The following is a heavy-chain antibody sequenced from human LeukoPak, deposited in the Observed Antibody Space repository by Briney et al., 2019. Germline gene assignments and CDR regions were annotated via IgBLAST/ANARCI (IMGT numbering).Heavy chain of an antibody. J-gene: IGHJ6*02. CDR3: ARDSYGMDV. Sequence: GGSLRLSCAASGFTFSRYGMHWVRQAPGKGLEWVAVISYDGSNKYYADSVKGRFTISRDNSKNTLYLQMNSLRAEDTAVYYCARDSYGMDVWGQGTTVTVSS. V-gene: IGHV3-30*03. CDR2: ISYDGSNK. CDR1: GFTFSRYG.